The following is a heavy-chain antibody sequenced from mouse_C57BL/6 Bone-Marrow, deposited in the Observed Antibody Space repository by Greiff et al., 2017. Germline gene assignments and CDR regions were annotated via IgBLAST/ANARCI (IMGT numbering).Heavy chain of an antibody. V-gene: IGHV1-81*01. CDR1: GYTFTSYG. D-gene: IGHD2-3*01. Sequence: VQFQESGAELARPGASVKLSCKASGYTFTSYGISWVKQRTGQGLEWIGEIYPRSGNTYYNEKFKGKATLTADKSSSTAYMELRSLTSEDSAVYFCARGRWLLNAMDYWGQGTSVTVSS. J-gene: IGHJ4*01. CDR3: ARGRWLLNAMDY. CDR2: IYPRSGNT.